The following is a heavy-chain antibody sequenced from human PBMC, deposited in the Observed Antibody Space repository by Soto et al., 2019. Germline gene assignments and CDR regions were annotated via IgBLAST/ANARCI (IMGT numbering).Heavy chain of an antibody. CDR2: INPNSGGT. V-gene: IGHV1-2*04. D-gene: IGHD6-13*01. Sequence: QVQLVQSGAEVKKPGASVKVSCKASGYTFTGYYMHWVRQAPGQGLEWMGWINPNSGGTNYAQKFQGWVTMTRDTSISTAYMELSRLRSDDTAVYYCARDLRPQQQLVKAPDYYGMDVWGQGTTVTVSS. CDR1: GYTFTGYY. J-gene: IGHJ6*02. CDR3: ARDLRPQQQLVKAPDYYGMDV.